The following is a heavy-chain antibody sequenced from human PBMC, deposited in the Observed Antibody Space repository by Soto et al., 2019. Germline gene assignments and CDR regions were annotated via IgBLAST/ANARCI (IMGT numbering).Heavy chain of an antibody. CDR1: GFTFSSYA. V-gene: IGHV3-23*01. Sequence: EVQLLESGGGLVQPGGSLRLSCAASGFTFSSYAMSWVRQAPGKGLEWVSAIGVSGDTTYYGDSVKGRFTISRDNSKSTLYLQMGSLRAEETAVYYCAKVRRFGELRSLYWGQGTLVTVSS. CDR2: IGVSGDTT. CDR3: AKVRRFGELRSLY. J-gene: IGHJ4*02. D-gene: IGHD3-10*01.